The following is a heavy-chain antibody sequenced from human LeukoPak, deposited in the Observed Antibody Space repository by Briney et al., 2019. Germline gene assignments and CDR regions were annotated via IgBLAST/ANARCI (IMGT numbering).Heavy chain of an antibody. V-gene: IGHV3-21*01. D-gene: IGHD3-22*01. Sequence: GGSLRLSCAASGFTFSSYSMNWVRQAPGKGLEWVSSISSSSSYIYYADSVKGRFTISRDNAKNSLYLQMNSLRAEDTAVYYCARWDNYYDSSGYPYWGQGTLVTVSS. CDR2: ISSSSSYI. CDR1: GFTFSSYS. J-gene: IGHJ4*02. CDR3: ARWDNYYDSSGYPY.